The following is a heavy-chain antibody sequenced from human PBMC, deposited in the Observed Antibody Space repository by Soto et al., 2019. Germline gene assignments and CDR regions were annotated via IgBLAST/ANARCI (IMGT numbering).Heavy chain of an antibody. CDR2: IYDTGTT. D-gene: IGHD4-17*01. CDR3: AGGGATVTPNWFDP. CDR1: GSPFRIGSYH. Sequence: SESLSRTCSNSGSPFRIGSYHWSWVRQPPGRGLEWIGYIYDTGTTNYNPSLKSRVTMSVDTSKNQFSLKLNSLTAADTAVYYCAGGGATVTPNWFDPWGQG. J-gene: IGHJ5*02. V-gene: IGHV4-61*01.